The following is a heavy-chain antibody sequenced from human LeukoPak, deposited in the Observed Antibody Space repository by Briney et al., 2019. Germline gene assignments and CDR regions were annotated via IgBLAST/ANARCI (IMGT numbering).Heavy chain of an antibody. CDR2: ISSRSTYT. J-gene: IGHJ5*02. CDR3: AQDDQGDCTSSRCYRSFDP. CDR1: GFTFSNHA. D-gene: IGHD2-2*02. V-gene: IGHV3-23*01. Sequence: GGSLRLSCAASGFTFSNHAMSWVRQAPGKGPEWVSSISSRSTYTDYADSVKGRFTISRDNSKTTLTMQMPHLSGEDTAVYYCAQDDQGDCTSSRCYRSFDPWGPGTRVSVSS.